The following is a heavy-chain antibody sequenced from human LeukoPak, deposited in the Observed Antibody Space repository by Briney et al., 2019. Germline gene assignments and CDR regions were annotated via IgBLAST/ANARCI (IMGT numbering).Heavy chain of an antibody. V-gene: IGHV3-30*02. D-gene: IGHD1-26*01. CDR1: GFTVSSNY. CDR3: ARAPRFRLVGVPKGPFDP. J-gene: IGHJ5*02. Sequence: PGGSLRLSCAASGFTVSSNYMSWVRQAPGKGLEWVAFIRYDGNDKFYADSVKGRFTISRDTSKNTLYLQMNSLRTEDTAVYYCARAPRFRLVGVPKGPFDPWGQGTLVTVSS. CDR2: IRYDGNDK.